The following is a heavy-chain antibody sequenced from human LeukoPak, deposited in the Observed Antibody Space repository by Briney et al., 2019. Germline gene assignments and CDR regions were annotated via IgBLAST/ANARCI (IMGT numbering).Heavy chain of an antibody. D-gene: IGHD1-26*01. CDR3: ARVGASGSYRHFDY. CDR2: ISDSGGLT. Sequence: GGSLRLSCAASGFTFSRYAMNWVRQAPGKGLKCVSPISDSGGLTNYADSVKGRCTISRDNSKNTLYLQMSSLRAEDTAVYYCARVGASGSYRHFDYWGQGTLVTVSS. V-gene: IGHV3-23*01. CDR1: GFTFSRYA. J-gene: IGHJ4*02.